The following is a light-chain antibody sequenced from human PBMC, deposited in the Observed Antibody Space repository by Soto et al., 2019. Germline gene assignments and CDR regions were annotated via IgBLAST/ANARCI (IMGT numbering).Light chain of an antibody. CDR1: KNDIGVYDF. CDR2: EVV. J-gene: IGLJ1*01. Sequence: QFALTQPPSAYGSPGQSVTISCTRTKNDIGVYDFVSWYQHHPGKAPRLIIYEVVQRPSGVPDRFSGSKSGNTASLTVSGLQAADEADYFCKSYAGSNTYVFGSGTKLTV. V-gene: IGLV2-8*01. CDR3: KSYAGSNTYV.